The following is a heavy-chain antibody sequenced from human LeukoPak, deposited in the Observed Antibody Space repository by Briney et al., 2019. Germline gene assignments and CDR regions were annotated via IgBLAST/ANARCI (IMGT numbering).Heavy chain of an antibody. CDR2: INSDGSST. CDR1: GNSW. CDR3: ARALPIAMIVVVYPGGMDV. Sequence: GGSLRLSCAASGNSWMHWVRQAPGKGLVWVSRINSDGSSTSYADSVKGRFTISRDNAKNTLYLQMNSLRAEDTAVYYCARALPIAMIVVVYPGGMDVWGQGTTVTVSS. J-gene: IGHJ6*02. D-gene: IGHD3-22*01. V-gene: IGHV3-74*01.